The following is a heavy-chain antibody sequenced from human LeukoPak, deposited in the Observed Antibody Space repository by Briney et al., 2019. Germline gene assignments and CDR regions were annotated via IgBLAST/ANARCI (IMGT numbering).Heavy chain of an antibody. D-gene: IGHD1-26*01. V-gene: IGHV4-39*01. Sequence: SETLSLTCTVSGGSISSSGYYWGWIRQPPGKGLEWIAGIYYSGSTYYNPSLKSRVTISVDTSKNQLSLKLSSLTAADTAVYYCARHEYSGSYYGLSWFDPWGQGTLVTVSS. J-gene: IGHJ5*02. CDR1: GGSISSSGYY. CDR2: IYYSGST. CDR3: ARHEYSGSYYGLSWFDP.